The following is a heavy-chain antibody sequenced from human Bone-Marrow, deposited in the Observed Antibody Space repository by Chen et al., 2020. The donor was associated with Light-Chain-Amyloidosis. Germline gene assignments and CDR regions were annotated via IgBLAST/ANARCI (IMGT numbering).Heavy chain of an antibody. CDR2: IANDGSEK. D-gene: IGHD2-15*01. Sequence: VQLVESGGGLVQPGGSLGLSCVASGFSFSSYWMGWVRQAPGKGPEWAANIANDGSEKYYVDSVKGRFTISRDNAQNSMFLHMNRLRVEDTAVYFCARVGRGTFDDWGQGILVTVSS. CDR1: GFSFSSYW. V-gene: IGHV3-7*01. CDR3: ARVGRGTFDD. J-gene: IGHJ4*02.